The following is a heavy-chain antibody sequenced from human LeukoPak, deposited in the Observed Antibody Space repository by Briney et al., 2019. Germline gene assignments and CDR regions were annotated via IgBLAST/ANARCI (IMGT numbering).Heavy chain of an antibody. CDR3: ARGASRVDY. Sequence: SETLSLTCAVYGGSFSGYYWSWIRQPPGKGLEWIGEINHSGSTNYNPSLESRVTISVDTSKNQFSLKLSSVTAADTAVYYCARGASRVDYWGQGTLVTVSS. CDR1: GGSFSGYY. J-gene: IGHJ4*02. V-gene: IGHV4-34*01. CDR2: INHSGST.